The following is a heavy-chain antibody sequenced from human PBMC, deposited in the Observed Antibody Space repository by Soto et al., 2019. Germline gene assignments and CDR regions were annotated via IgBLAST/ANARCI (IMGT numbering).Heavy chain of an antibody. Sequence: PSETLSLTCAGSGGSISGSHWWSWVRQSPEKGLEWIGQIYHGGNTNYNPSLKSRVIMSVDKSKNQFSLRLTSVTAADTAVYYCARVGYCSGGSCQSGWFDRWGQGTLVTVSS. D-gene: IGHD2-15*01. J-gene: IGHJ5*02. CDR2: IYHGGNT. CDR3: ARVGYCSGGSCQSGWFDR. CDR1: GGSISGSHW. V-gene: IGHV4-4*02.